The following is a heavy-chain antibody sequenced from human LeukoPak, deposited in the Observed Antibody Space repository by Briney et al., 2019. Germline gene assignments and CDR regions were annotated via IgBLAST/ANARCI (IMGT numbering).Heavy chain of an antibody. J-gene: IGHJ4*02. CDR1: GGSISSYH. D-gene: IGHD6-13*01. Sequence: KSSETLSLTCTVSGGSISSYHWSWIRQPPGKGLEWIGYIHSSGSTKYNPSLKSRVTISVDTSKNQFSPKMSFVTAADTAVYYCARHAGSSTSWLDYWGQGTLVTVSS. V-gene: IGHV4-59*08. CDR2: IHSSGST. CDR3: ARHAGSSTSWLDY.